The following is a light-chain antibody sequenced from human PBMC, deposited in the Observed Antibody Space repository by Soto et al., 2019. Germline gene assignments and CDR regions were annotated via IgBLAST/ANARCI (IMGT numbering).Light chain of an antibody. CDR2: DAS. CDR1: QSVDSNY. CDR3: QQYGSSGT. J-gene: IGKJ1*01. Sequence: EIVLTQSPGTLSLSPGEIATLSCRASQSVDSNYLAWYQQKPGQAPRLLIYDASSRATGIPDRFSGGGSGTDFTLTISRLEPEDFAVYYCQQYGSSGTFGQGTKVDIK. V-gene: IGKV3-20*01.